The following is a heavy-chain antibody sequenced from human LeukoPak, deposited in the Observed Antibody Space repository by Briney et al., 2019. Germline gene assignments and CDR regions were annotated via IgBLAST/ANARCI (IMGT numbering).Heavy chain of an antibody. CDR1: GFTFSSYA. Sequence: GGSLRLSCAASGFTFSSYAMSWVRQAPGKGLGWVSAITGSGGSTYYADSVKCRFTISRDNSKNTLYLQMNSLRAEDTAVYYCAKGGYYGSGKGYYFDYWGQGTLVTVSS. CDR2: ITGSGGST. CDR3: AKGGYYGSGKGYYFDY. V-gene: IGHV3-23*01. J-gene: IGHJ4*02. D-gene: IGHD3-10*01.